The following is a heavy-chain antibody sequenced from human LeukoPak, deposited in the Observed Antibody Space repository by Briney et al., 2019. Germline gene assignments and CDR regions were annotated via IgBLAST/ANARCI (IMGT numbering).Heavy chain of an antibody. D-gene: IGHD4-17*01. CDR3: ARVRRPTGDAFDI. J-gene: IGHJ3*02. Sequence: SETLSLTCTVSGGSISSYYWSWIRQPPGKGLEWIGYIYYSGSTNYNPPLKSRVTISVDTSKNQFSLKLSSVTAADAAVYYCARVRRPTGDAFDIWGQGTMVTVSS. V-gene: IGHV4-59*01. CDR2: IYYSGST. CDR1: GGSISSYY.